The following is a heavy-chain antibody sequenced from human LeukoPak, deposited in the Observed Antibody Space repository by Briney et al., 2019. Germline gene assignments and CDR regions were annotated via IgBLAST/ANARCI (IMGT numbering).Heavy chain of an antibody. CDR3: ARDSGYYDFWSGVADY. J-gene: IGHJ4*02. V-gene: IGHV4-61*02. D-gene: IGHD3-3*01. CDR1: GGSISSSSYY. Sequence: SETLSLTCTVSGGSISSSSYYWGWIRQPPGKGLEWIGRIYTSGSTNYNPSLKSRVTISVDTSKNQFSLKLSSVTAADTAVYYCARDSGYYDFWSGVADYWGQGTLVTVSS. CDR2: IYTSGST.